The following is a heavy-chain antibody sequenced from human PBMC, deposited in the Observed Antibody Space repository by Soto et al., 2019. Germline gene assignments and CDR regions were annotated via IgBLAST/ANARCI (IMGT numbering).Heavy chain of an antibody. CDR2: ISSTSSYI. D-gene: IGHD1-7*01. J-gene: IGHJ4*02. CDR3: AVGEGTGTPYFDY. V-gene: IGHV3-21*01. CDR1: GFTFSTYN. Sequence: EVQLVESGGGLVKPGGSLRLSCAASGFTFSTYNMNWVRQAPGKGLEWVSSISSTSSYIYYADSVKGRFTNSRDNAKNSLYLQMNSLRAEDTAVYYCAVGEGTGTPYFDYWGQGTLVTVSS.